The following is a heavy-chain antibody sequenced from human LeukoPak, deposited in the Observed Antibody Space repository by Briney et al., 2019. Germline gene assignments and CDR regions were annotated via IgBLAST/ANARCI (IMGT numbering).Heavy chain of an antibody. CDR2: ISDRSSYI. CDR3: AKDGRKIVRGFDI. D-gene: IGHD2/OR15-2a*01. J-gene: IGHJ3*02. CDR1: GFTFSDST. V-gene: IGHV3-21*01. Sequence: PGGSLRLSCAGSGFTFSDSTMIWVRQAPGKGLEWVSSISDRSSYIYYADSVKGRFTISRDNATNSLYLQMNSLRAEDTAVYYCAKDGRKIVRGFDIWGQGTMVTVSS.